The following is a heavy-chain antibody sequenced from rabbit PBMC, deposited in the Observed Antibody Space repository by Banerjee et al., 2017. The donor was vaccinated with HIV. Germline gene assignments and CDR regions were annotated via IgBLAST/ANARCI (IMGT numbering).Heavy chain of an antibody. J-gene: IGHJ4*01. Sequence: QEQLVESGGGLVQPEGSLTLTCKASGFSFSSSYWICWVRQAPGKGLEWIACIGAANSDSTYYASWAKGRFTISKTSSTTVTLQMTSLTVADTATYFCARDSTTEWGLFHLWGPGTLVTVS. V-gene: IGHV1S45*01. CDR1: GFSFSSSYW. D-gene: IGHD3-1*01. CDR3: ARDSTTEWGLFHL. CDR2: IGAANSDST.